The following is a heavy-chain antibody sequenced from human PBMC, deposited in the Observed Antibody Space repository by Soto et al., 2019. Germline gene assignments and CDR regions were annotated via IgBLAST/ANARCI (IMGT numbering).Heavy chain of an antibody. CDR2: ISKSDYT. Sequence: GGSLRISCAASGFTLSCHSLNRVRQAPGKGRVWVSSISKSDYTYYSDAVKGRFTISRDNAKKAVSLQMNTLRVEDTTVHCRVREISSRMPAWADFRGQGARVTVSS. V-gene: IGHV3-21*01. J-gene: IGHJ4*02. CDR1: GFTLSCHS. CDR3: VREISSRMPAWADF. D-gene: IGHD2-2*01.